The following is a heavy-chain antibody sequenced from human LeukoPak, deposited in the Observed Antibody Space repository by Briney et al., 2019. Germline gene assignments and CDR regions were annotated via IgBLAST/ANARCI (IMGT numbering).Heavy chain of an antibody. J-gene: IGHJ6*02. CDR2: IYYSGST. CDR3: ARDSPPMVRGSKRAYVGYYYGMDV. V-gene: IGHV4-39*02. D-gene: IGHD3-10*01. Sequence: SETLSLTCTVSGVSISSSSYYWGWIRQPPGKGLEWIGSIYYSGSTYYNPSLKSRVTISVDTSKNQFSLKLSSVTAADTAVYYCARDSPPMVRGSKRAYVGYYYGMDVWGQGTTVTVSS. CDR1: GVSISSSSYY.